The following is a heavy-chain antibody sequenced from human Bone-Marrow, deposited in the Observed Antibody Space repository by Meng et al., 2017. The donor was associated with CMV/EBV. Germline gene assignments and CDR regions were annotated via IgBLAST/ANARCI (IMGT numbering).Heavy chain of an antibody. D-gene: IGHD5-24*01. V-gene: IGHV4-34*01. CDR3: ARHRRDGYNLYARTGYFDY. CDR2: INHSGST. CDR1: GGSFSDYY. Sequence: SETLSLTCAVYGGSFSDYYWTWIRQPPGKGLEWIGEINHSGSTSYNPSLKSRVTISIDTSKNRFSLKVSSVTAADTAVYYCARHRRDGYNLYARTGYFDYCGQGTLVTASS. J-gene: IGHJ4*02.